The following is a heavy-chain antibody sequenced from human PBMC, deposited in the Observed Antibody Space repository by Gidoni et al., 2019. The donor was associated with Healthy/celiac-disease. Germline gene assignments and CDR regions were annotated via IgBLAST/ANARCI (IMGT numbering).Heavy chain of an antibody. Sequence: EVQLLESGGGLVQPGGSLRLSCTASGFTFSSYAMSWVRQAPGKGLEWFSAISGSGGSKYYADAVKGRFTISRDNSKNTLYLQMNSLRAEDTAVYDCAKGGIAARQLGDYWGQGTLVTVSS. CDR1: GFTFSSYA. CDR2: ISGSGGSK. CDR3: AKGGIAARQLGDY. J-gene: IGHJ4*02. D-gene: IGHD6-6*01. V-gene: IGHV3-23*01.